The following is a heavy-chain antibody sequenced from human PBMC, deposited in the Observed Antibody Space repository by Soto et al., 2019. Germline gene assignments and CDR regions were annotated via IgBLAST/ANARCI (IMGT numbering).Heavy chain of an antibody. J-gene: IGHJ4*02. CDR3: ARFQYSGSHYLDF. V-gene: IGHV5-51*01. Sequence: GESLKISCKGIGYRFSTYWIAWVRQMPGKGLEWMGTIFPDDSETRYSPTFQGQVTISADKSISTAYLQWRSLKASDSAIYYCARFQYSGSHYLDFWGQGTRVTVSS. D-gene: IGHD5-18*01. CDR1: GYRFSTYW. CDR2: IFPDDSET.